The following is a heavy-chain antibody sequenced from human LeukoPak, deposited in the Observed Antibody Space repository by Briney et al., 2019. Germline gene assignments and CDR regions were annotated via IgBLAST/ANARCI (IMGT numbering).Heavy chain of an antibody. J-gene: IGHJ4*02. Sequence: GGSLRLSCVASGFTFSRYWMSWVRQAPGKGLEWVAKIKQDGSGEYYLDSVKGRSTISRDNAKNSLYLQMNSLRADDTAVYFCTTGYSSGWYNEGNYWGQGTLVTVSS. D-gene: IGHD6-19*01. CDR2: IKQDGSGE. CDR3: TTGYSSGWYNEGNY. V-gene: IGHV3-7*01. CDR1: GFTFSRYW.